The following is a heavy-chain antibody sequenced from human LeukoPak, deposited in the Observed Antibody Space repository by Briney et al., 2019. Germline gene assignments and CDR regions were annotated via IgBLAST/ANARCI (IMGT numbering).Heavy chain of an antibody. CDR2: ISGSGGST. D-gene: IGHD2-15*01. Sequence: PGGSLRLSSAASGFTFITYAMTWVRQAPGKGLEWVSRISGSGGSTYYADADSVKGRFTISRDNSKNTLYLQMNSLRAEDTAVYYCVKSPLNLGYCSGGTCHYFGYWGQGTLVTVSS. J-gene: IGHJ4*02. CDR1: GFTFITYA. CDR3: VKSPLNLGYCSGGTCHYFGY. V-gene: IGHV3-23*01.